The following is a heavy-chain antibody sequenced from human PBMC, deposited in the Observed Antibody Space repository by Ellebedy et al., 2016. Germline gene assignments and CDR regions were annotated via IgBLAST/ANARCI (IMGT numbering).Heavy chain of an antibody. CDR1: GGTFSSYA. J-gene: IGHJ6*03. Sequence: SVKVSXKASGGTFSSYAISWVRQAPGQGLEWMGRIIPILGIANYAQKFQGRVTITADESTSTAYMELSSLRSEDTAVYYCAREEQQQIGSRPYYYYMDVWGKGTTVTVSS. CDR3: AREEQQQIGSRPYYYYMDV. V-gene: IGHV1-69*04. CDR2: IIPILGIA. D-gene: IGHD6-13*01.